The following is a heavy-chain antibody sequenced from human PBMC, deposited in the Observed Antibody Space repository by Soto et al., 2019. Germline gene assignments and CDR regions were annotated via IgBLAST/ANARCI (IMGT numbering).Heavy chain of an antibody. V-gene: IGHV1-69*01. CDR2: VIPIFGTP. D-gene: IGHD2-15*01. Sequence: QVQLVQSGAEVKKPGSSVKVSCKAPGGTFSTYAISWVRQAPGQGLEWMGGVIPIFGTPKYAQKFQGRVTITADESRSTGYMERRSLKSEDTAVYYCARSQGGSSSLDIYYYSYYGLDVWGQGTMVTVSS. CDR1: GGTFSTYA. J-gene: IGHJ6*02. CDR3: ARSQGGSSSLDIYYYSYYGLDV.